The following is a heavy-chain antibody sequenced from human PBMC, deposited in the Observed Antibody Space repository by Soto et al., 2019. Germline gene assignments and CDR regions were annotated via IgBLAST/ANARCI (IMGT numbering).Heavy chain of an antibody. Sequence: SVKVSCKASGGTFSSYAISWVRQAPGQGLEWMGGIIPIFGTANYAQKFQGRVTITADESTSTAYMELSSLRSEDTAAYFCAKVRGCSGGNCYVLDYWGQGTLVTVSS. V-gene: IGHV1-69*13. CDR1: GGTFSSYA. D-gene: IGHD2-15*01. CDR2: IIPIFGTA. J-gene: IGHJ4*02. CDR3: AKVRGCSGGNCYVLDY.